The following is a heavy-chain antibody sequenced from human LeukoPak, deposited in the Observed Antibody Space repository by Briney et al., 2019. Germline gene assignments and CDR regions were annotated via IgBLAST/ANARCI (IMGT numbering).Heavy chain of an antibody. CDR2: ISSSSSSTI. J-gene: IGHJ4*02. V-gene: IGHV3-48*01. CDR3: AREEAMIDY. CDR1: GFTFSSYS. Sequence: GGSLRLSCAVSGFTFSSYSMNWVRQAPGKGLEWVSYISSSSSSTIYYADSVKGRFTISRDNAKNSPYLQMNSLRAEDTAVYYCAREEAMIDYWGQGTLVTVSS.